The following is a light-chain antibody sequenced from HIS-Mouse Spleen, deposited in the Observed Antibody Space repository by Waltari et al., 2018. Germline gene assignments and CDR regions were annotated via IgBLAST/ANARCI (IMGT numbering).Light chain of an antibody. J-gene: IGKJ3*01. CDR1: QSLVHSDGNTY. Sequence: DVVMTQSPLSLPVTLGQPASISCRSSQSLVHSDGNTYLNWFQQRPGQSPRRLIYKVSNRDSGVPDRVSGSGSGTDFTLKISRVEAEDVGVYYCMQGTHWPLTFGPGTKVDIK. V-gene: IGKV2-30*02. CDR3: MQGTHWPLT. CDR2: KVS.